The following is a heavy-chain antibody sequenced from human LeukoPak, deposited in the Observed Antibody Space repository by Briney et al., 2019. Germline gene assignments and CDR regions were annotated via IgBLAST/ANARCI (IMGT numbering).Heavy chain of an antibody. CDR1: GGSISSYS. CDR3: ARVAHYYDSSGTRKYFDY. V-gene: IGHV4-59*08. CDR2: ISHSGTT. J-gene: IGHJ4*02. D-gene: IGHD3-22*01. Sequence: SETLSLTCIVSGGSISSYSWNWIRQSPGKGLEWVGYISHSGTTSYNSYLRSRVTISVDTSKNQLSLKLTSVTAADTAVYYCARVAHYYDSSGTRKYFDYWGQGTLVTVSS.